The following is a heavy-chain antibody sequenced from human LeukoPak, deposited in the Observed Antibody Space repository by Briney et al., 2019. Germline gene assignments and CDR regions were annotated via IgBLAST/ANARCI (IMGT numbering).Heavy chain of an antibody. Sequence: SVKVSCKASGGTFSRNAISWVRQAPGQGLEWMGGIIPIFGTANYAENFQGRVTITTDEITSTAYMELRSLRSEDTAVYYCASPDASMVSVFDYWGQGTLVTVSS. CDR2: IIPIFGTA. CDR1: GGTFSRNA. CDR3: ASPDASMVSVFDY. V-gene: IGHV1-69*05. D-gene: IGHD5-18*01. J-gene: IGHJ4*02.